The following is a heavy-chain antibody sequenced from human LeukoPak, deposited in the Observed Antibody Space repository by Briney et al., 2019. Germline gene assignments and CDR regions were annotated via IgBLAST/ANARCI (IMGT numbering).Heavy chain of an antibody. Sequence: GGSLRLSCAASAFTVSSNYMSWVSQAPGKGLEWVSVIYSGGTTYYADSVKGRFTISRDNSKNTLYLQMNRLRAEDTAVYYCARVVGQWLVGYYYYYMDVWGKGTTVTISS. J-gene: IGHJ6*03. CDR2: IYSGGTT. CDR1: AFTVSSNY. V-gene: IGHV3-53*01. D-gene: IGHD6-19*01. CDR3: ARVVGQWLVGYYYYYMDV.